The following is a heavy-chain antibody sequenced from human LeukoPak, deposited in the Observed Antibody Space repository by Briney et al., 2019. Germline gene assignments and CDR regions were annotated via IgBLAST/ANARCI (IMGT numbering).Heavy chain of an antibody. J-gene: IGHJ4*02. CDR1: GGSFSGYY. V-gene: IGHV4-59*01. CDR3: ARAEYSSLLVL. Sequence: SETLSLTCAVYGGSFSGYYWSWIRQPPGKGLEWIGYIYYSGNTKYNPSLRSRVSISVDTSKDQFSLKLNSVTAADTAVYYCARAEYSSLLVLWGQGTLVTVSS. D-gene: IGHD5-18*01. CDR2: IYYSGNT.